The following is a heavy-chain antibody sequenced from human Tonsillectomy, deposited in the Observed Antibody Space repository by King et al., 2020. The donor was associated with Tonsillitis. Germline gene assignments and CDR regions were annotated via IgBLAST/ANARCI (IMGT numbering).Heavy chain of an antibody. CDR3: ARGRSGTRAAFDI. CDR1: GYNFISYG. J-gene: IGHJ3*02. CDR2: ISGYNGNT. D-gene: IGHD1-1*01. Sequence: QLVQSGAEVEKPGASVKVSCKASGYNFISYGITWVRQAPGQGLEWMGWISGYNGNTNYAQKFQGRVTMTRDTSTSTVYMELRSLRSDDTAVYYCARGRSGTRAAFDIGGQGTMVTVSS. V-gene: IGHV1-18*01.